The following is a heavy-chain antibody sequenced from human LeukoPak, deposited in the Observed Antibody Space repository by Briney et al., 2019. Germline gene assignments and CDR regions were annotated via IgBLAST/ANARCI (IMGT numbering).Heavy chain of an antibody. J-gene: IGHJ1*01. CDR1: GYTFTDYH. CDR3: ARVRAIAATGTGARYFQD. V-gene: IGHV1-2*02. Sequence: RASAKVSCKASGYTFTDYHIYWLRQAPRQGREWMGWNNPNSGGTNYAQKFQGRVTMTRDTSTNTAYMELSRLRSDDTAVYFCARVRAIAATGTGARYFQDWGQGTLVTVSS. CDR2: NNPNSGGT. D-gene: IGHD1-1*01.